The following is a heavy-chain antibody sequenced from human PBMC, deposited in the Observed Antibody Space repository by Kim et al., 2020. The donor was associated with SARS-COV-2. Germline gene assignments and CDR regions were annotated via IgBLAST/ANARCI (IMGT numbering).Heavy chain of an antibody. V-gene: IGHV3-33*01. Sequence: GSLRLSCAASGFTFSSYGMHWVRQAPGKGLEWVAVIWYDGSKKYYADSVKGRFTISRDNSKNTLYLQMNSLRAEDTAVYYCAREDSSGYYPWYYYYGMDVWGQWTTVTVSS. J-gene: IGHJ6*02. CDR3: AREDSSGYYPWYYYYGMDV. CDR1: GFTFSSYG. CDR2: IWYDGSKK. D-gene: IGHD3-22*01.